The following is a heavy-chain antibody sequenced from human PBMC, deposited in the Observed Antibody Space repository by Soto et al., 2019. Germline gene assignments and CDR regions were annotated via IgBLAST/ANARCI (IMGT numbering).Heavy chain of an antibody. CDR1: GFTSSSYG. D-gene: IGHD3-9*01. J-gene: IGHJ4*02. Sequence: PGGSLRLSCAASGFTSSSYGMHWVRQAPGKGLEWVAVIWYDGSNKYYADSVKGRFTISRDNSKNTLYLQMNSLRAEDTALFYCARDSPYYDILTGSTDFWGQGTLVTVSS. CDR3: ARDSPYYDILTGSTDF. CDR2: IWYDGSNK. V-gene: IGHV3-33*01.